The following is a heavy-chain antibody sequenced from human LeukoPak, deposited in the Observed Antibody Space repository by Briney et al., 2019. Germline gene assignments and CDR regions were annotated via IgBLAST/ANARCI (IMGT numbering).Heavy chain of an antibody. J-gene: IGHJ4*02. V-gene: IGHV3-7*01. Sequence: GGSLRLSCAASGFAFSSYWMSWVRQAPGKGLEWVANIKQDGSEKYYVDSVKGRFTISRDNAKNSLYLQMNSLRAEDTAVYYCARDGVQFVEDYWGQGTLVTVSS. D-gene: IGHD3-16*01. CDR1: GFAFSSYW. CDR3: ARDGVQFVEDY. CDR2: IKQDGSEK.